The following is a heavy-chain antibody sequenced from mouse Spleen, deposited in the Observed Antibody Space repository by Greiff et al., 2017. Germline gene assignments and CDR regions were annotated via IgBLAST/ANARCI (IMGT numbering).Heavy chain of an antibody. Sequence: DVHLVESGGDLVKPGGSLKLSCAASGFTFSSYGMSWVRQTPDKRLEWVATISSGGSYTYYPDSVKGRFTISRDNAKNTLYLQMSSLKSEDTAMYYCARNNRGDYFDYWGQGTTLTVSS. CDR2: ISSGGSYT. D-gene: IGHD1-3*01. V-gene: IGHV5-6*01. CDR1: GFTFSSYG. J-gene: IGHJ2*01. CDR3: ARNNRGDYFDY.